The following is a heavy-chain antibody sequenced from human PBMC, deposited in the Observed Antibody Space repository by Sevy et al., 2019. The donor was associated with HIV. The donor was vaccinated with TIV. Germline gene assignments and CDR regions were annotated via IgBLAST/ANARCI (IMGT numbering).Heavy chain of an antibody. CDR3: AKELGSGPST. J-gene: IGHJ5*02. CDR1: GFTFDDYA. Sequence: GGSLRLSCAASGFTFDDYAMHWVRQAPGKGLEWVSGISWNSGSIGYADSVKGRFTISRDNAKNSLYLQMNSLRAEDTALYYCAKELGSGPSTWGQRTLVTVSS. V-gene: IGHV3-9*01. D-gene: IGHD2-15*01. CDR2: ISWNSGSI.